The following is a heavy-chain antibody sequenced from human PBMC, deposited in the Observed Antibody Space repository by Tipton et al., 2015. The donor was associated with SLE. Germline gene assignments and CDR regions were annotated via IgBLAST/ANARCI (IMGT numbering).Heavy chain of an antibody. V-gene: IGHV4-39*07. CDR2: ISYTGNT. CDR1: GDSITNSNNF. J-gene: IGHJ4*02. Sequence: TLSLTCTVSGDSITNSNNFWAWIRQPPGKGLEWIGSISYTGNTYYNPSLNSRVTLSLDMSMNQISLRLNSVTAADTAVYYCARGLLLYCFDYWGQGTLVTVSS. CDR3: ARGLLLYCFDY. D-gene: IGHD2-15*01.